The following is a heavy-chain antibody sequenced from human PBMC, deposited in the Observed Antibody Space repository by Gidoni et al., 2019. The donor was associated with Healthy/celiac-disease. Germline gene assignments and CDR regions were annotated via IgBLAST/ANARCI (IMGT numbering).Heavy chain of an antibody. CDR2: ISGSGGST. D-gene: IGHD2-2*01. CDR3: AKDQREGHIVVVPAALDY. CDR1: GFTFSSYA. Sequence: EVQLLESGGGLVQPGGSLRLSCAASGFTFSSYAMRWVRQAPGKGLGWVSAISGSGGSTYYADSVKGRFTISRDKSKNTLYLQMNSLRAEDTAVYYCAKDQREGHIVVVPAALDYWGQGTLVTVSS. V-gene: IGHV3-23*01. J-gene: IGHJ4*02.